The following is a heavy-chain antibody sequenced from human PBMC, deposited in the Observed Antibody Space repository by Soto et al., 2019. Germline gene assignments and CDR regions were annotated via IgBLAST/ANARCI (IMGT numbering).Heavy chain of an antibody. J-gene: IGHJ6*02. D-gene: IGHD3-9*01. Sequence: ASVKVSCKASGYTFTGYYMHWVRQAPGQGLEWMGWINPNSGGTNYAQKFQGWVTMTRDTSISTAYMELSRLRSDDTAVYYCARWRYFDWLSTPDYYYGMDVWGQGTTVTVSS. CDR2: INPNSGGT. V-gene: IGHV1-2*04. CDR3: ARWRYFDWLSTPDYYYGMDV. CDR1: GYTFTGYY.